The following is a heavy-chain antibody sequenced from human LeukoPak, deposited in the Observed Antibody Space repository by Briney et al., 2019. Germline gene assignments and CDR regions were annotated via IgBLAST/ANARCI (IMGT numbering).Heavy chain of an antibody. CDR2: ISSSGNTI. CDR3: ARGMADYVWGSYRHIGDY. J-gene: IGHJ4*02. D-gene: IGHD3-16*02. CDR1: GFTFSTYE. Sequence: GGSLRLSCAASGFTFSTYEMNWVRQAPGKGLEWVSYISSSGNTIYYADSVKGRFTISRDNAENSLYLQMNSLRAEDTAVYYCARGMADYVWGSYRHIGDYWGQGTLVTVSS. V-gene: IGHV3-48*03.